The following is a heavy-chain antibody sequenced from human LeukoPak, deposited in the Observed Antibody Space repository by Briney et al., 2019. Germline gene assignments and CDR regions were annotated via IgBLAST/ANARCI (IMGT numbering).Heavy chain of an antibody. V-gene: IGHV3-15*01. CDR1: GFTFNNAW. J-gene: IGHJ6*02. CDR2: IKSKTDGGTT. Sequence: KSGGSLTLSCAASGFTFNNAWMSWVRQGPGKRLEWVGRIKSKTDGGTTDYPAPVKGRFTISRDDSENTLFLHMNSLNTEDTAVYYCATDFLWFGELSDSYYGMDVWGQGTTVTVSS. CDR3: ATDFLWFGELSDSYYGMDV. D-gene: IGHD3-10*01.